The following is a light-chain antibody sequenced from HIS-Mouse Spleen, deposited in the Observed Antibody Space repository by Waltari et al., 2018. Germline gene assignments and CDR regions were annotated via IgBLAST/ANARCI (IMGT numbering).Light chain of an antibody. CDR3: QQYNSYSKLT. CDR2: KAS. CDR1: QSISSW. Sequence: DIQMTQSPSTLSASVGDRVTITCRASQSISSWLAWYQQKPGKAPKLLIYKASSLASGVPSRFSGSGSGTEFTLTISSLQPDDFATYYCQQYNSYSKLTFGGGTKVEIK. V-gene: IGKV1-5*03. J-gene: IGKJ4*01.